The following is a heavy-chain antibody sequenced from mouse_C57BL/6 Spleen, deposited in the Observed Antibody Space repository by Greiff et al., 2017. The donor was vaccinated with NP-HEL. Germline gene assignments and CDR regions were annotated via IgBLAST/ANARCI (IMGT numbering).Heavy chain of an antibody. CDR3: AKGEASYYAMDY. CDR2: IYPRSGNT. D-gene: IGHD6-1*01. J-gene: IGHJ4*01. V-gene: IGHV1-81*01. CDR1: GYTFTSYG. Sequence: VQLQESGAELARPGASVKLSCKASGYTFTSYGISWVKQRTGQGLEWIGEIYPRSGNTYYNEKFKGKATLTADKSSSTAYMELRSLTSEDSAVYFCAKGEASYYAMDYWGQGTSVTVSS.